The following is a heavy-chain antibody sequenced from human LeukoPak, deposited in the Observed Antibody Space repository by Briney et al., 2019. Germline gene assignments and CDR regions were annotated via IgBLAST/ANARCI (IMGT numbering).Heavy chain of an antibody. CDR2: INPNSCGT. CDR1: GYTFTGYY. D-gene: IGHD3-3*01. CDR3: ARDSGSITIFGVPPGWFDP. J-gene: IGHJ5*02. Sequence: GASVKVSCKASGYTFTGYYMHWVRQAPGQGLEWMGWINPNSCGTNYAQKFQGRVTMTRDTSISTAYMELSRLGSDDTAVYYCARDSGSITIFGVPPGWFDPWGQGTLVTVSS. V-gene: IGHV1-2*02.